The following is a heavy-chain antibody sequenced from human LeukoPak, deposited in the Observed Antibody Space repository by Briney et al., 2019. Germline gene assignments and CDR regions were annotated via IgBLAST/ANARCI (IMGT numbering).Heavy chain of an antibody. J-gene: IGHJ4*02. CDR1: GGSISSSN. Sequence: PSGTLSLTCAVSGGSISSSNWWSWVRQAPGKGLEWVSYITSSSSTIYYADSVKGRFTISRDNSKNTLYLQMGSLRAEDMAVYYCARGIAVAGTSFDYWGQGTLVTVSS. CDR2: ITSSSSTI. CDR3: ARGIAVAGTSFDY. V-gene: IGHV3-48*01. D-gene: IGHD6-19*01.